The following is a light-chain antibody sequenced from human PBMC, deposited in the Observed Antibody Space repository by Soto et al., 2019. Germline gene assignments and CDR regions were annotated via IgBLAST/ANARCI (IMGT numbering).Light chain of an antibody. CDR3: SSFTTSSNWV. V-gene: IGLV2-14*01. J-gene: IGLJ3*02. CDR2: EVS. Sequence: QSALTQPASVSGSPGQSITISCTGASSDVGNCNCVSWYQQHPSKAPKLMIYEVSNRPSGVSDRFSGSKAGNTASLTISGLQAEDEAYYYCSSFTTSSNWVFGGGTKLTVL. CDR1: SSDVGNCNC.